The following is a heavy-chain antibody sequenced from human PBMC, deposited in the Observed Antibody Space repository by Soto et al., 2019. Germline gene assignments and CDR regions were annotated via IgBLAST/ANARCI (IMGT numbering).Heavy chain of an antibody. D-gene: IGHD2-15*01. Sequence: SVKVSCKASGYTFTSYNINWVRQATGQGLEWMGWMNPNNLDTASAQQFQGRVTMTTDTSINTAYLELSSLRSDDTAVYYCARFCGGSCLAGMDVWGQGTTVTVSS. CDR1: GYTFTSYN. J-gene: IGHJ6*02. CDR3: ARFCGGSCLAGMDV. CDR2: MNPNNLDT. V-gene: IGHV1-8*01.